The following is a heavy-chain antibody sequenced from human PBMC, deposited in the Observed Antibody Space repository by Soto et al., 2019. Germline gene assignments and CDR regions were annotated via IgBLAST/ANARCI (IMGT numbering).Heavy chain of an antibody. D-gene: IGHD1-7*01. CDR1: GGSISSSSYY. Sequence: SETLSLTCTVSGGSISSSSYYWGWIRQPPGKGLEWIGSIYYSGSTYYNPSLKSRVTISVDTSKNQFSLKLSSVTAADTAVYYCARDLITGTTVFWIDPWGQGTLVTVSS. CDR2: IYYSGST. J-gene: IGHJ5*02. V-gene: IGHV4-39*02. CDR3: ARDLITGTTVFWIDP.